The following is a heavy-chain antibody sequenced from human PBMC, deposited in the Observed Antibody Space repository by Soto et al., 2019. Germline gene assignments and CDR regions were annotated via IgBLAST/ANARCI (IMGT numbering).Heavy chain of an antibody. CDR2: IYNSGTT. CDR3: ARDPAP. Sequence: SETLSLTCTVSGGSITRGGYYWSWIRQHPGKGLEWIGYIYNSGTTYYNPSLKSLVTISVDTSTNQFSLKLTSVTAADTAVYYCARDPAPWGQGTLVTVSS. J-gene: IGHJ5*02. CDR1: GGSITRGGYY. V-gene: IGHV4-31*01.